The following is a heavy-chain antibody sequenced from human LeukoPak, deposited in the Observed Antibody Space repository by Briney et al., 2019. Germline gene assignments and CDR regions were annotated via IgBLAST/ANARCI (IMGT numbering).Heavy chain of an antibody. CDR3: ARHLGSSWYLTADY. J-gene: IGHJ4*02. Sequence: GESLKISCKGSGYSFTSYWIGWVRQMPGKGLEWMGIIYPGDSDTRYSPSFQAQVTISAAKSISTAYLQWSSLRASDTAMYYCARHLGSSWYLTADYWGQGTLVTVSS. V-gene: IGHV5-51*01. D-gene: IGHD6-13*01. CDR2: IYPGDSDT. CDR1: GYSFTSYW.